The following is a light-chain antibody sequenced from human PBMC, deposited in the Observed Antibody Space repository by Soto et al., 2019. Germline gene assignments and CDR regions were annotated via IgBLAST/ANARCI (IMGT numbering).Light chain of an antibody. CDR2: GAS. V-gene: IGKV3-20*01. Sequence: EIVLTQSPGTLSLSPGERATLSCRASQSVISTYLAWYQQKPGHAPRLLIYGASSRATGIPDRFSGSGSCTDFTLTIISLEPEDFSVYYCQQYGSSPITFGQGTRLEIK. CDR1: QSVISTY. J-gene: IGKJ5*01. CDR3: QQYGSSPIT.